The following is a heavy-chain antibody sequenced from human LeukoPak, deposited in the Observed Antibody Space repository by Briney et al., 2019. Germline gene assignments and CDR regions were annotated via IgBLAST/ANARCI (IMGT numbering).Heavy chain of an antibody. CDR1: GFTVSSKY. J-gene: IGHJ4*02. V-gene: IGHV3-53*01. D-gene: IGHD3-22*01. CDR3: ARERDSSGYILAY. Sequence: PGGSLRLSCAASGFTVSSKYMSWVRRAPGKGLEWVSVIYSGGATYYADSVKGRFTVSRDNSKNTVYLQMNSLRAEDTAIYYCARERDSSGYILAYWGQGTLVTVFS. CDR2: IYSGGAT.